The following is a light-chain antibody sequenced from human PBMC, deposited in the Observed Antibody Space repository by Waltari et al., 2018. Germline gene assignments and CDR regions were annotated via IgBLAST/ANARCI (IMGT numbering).Light chain of an antibody. CDR2: CAS. V-gene: IGKV4-1*01. Sequence: DCVMTQSPDSLAVYLGDRPSIDCKVSESVLSKNKNYLSWYQQKPGQPPKLLIYCASTRECGVPDRFSGSGSGTDFTLTISSLQAEDVAVYYCHQYHSSPLTFGGGTKVEIK. CDR3: HQYHSSPLT. J-gene: IGKJ4*01. CDR1: ESVLSKNKNY.